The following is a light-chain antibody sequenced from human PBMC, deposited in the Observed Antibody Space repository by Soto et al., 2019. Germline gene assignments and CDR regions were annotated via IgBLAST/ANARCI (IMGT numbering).Light chain of an antibody. J-gene: IGLJ1*01. Sequence: QSVLSQPPSVSGTPAQRVTISCSGSSSNIGSDAVNWYQQLPGTAPKLLIYTNNQRPSGVPDRFSGSKSGTSASLAISGLQSEDEADYYCATWDNSLNGYVFGAGTKPTVL. V-gene: IGLV1-44*01. CDR1: SSNIGSDA. CDR3: ATWDNSLNGYV. CDR2: TNN.